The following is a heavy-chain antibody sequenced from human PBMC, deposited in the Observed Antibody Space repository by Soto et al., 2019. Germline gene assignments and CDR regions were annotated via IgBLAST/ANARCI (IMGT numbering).Heavy chain of an antibody. CDR1: GYTFTNFD. CDR2: FDPEDGQT. D-gene: IGHD1-7*01. V-gene: IGHV1-24*01. CDR3: ATSLELPLGVDI. Sequence: ASVKVSCKTSGYTFTNFDVNWVRQAAGQGLEWMGSFDPEDGQTINKQKFQDRVTMTGDTSSDTGYMELSNLRSEDTAIYYCATSLELPLGVDIWGQGTTVTVSS. J-gene: IGHJ6*02.